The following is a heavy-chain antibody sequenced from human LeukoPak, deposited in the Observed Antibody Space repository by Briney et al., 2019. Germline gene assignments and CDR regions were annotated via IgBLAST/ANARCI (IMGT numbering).Heavy chain of an antibody. Sequence: GGSLRLSCAASGFTFSSYAMSWVRQAPGKGLEWVSAISGSGGSTYYADSVKGRFTISRDNSKNTLYLQMNSLSAEDTAVYYCAKGGYCSSTSCHYNWFDPWGQGTLVTVSS. CDR1: GFTFSSYA. V-gene: IGHV3-23*01. J-gene: IGHJ5*02. CDR3: AKGGYCSSTSCHYNWFDP. D-gene: IGHD2-2*01. CDR2: ISGSGGST.